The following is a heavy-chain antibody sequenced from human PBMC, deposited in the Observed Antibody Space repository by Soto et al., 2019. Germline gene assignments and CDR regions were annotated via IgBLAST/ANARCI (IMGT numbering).Heavy chain of an antibody. CDR2: INPSGGGT. CDR1: GYTFTSYY. CDR3: ARDHTYCSSTSCYSFYYYGMDV. J-gene: IGHJ6*02. Sequence: QVQLVQSGAEVKKPGASVKVSCKASGYTFTSYYMHWVRQAPGQGLEWMGIINPSGGGTSYAQKFQGRVTMTRDTSTSTVYMELSSLRSEDTAVYYCARDHTYCSSTSCYSFYYYGMDVWGQGTTVTVSS. D-gene: IGHD2-2*01. V-gene: IGHV1-46*01.